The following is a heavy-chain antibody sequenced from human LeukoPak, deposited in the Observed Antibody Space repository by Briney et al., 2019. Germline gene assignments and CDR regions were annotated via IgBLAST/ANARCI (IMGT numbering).Heavy chain of an antibody. CDR3: VIVRGYFDSSGSDY. CDR1: GFTFSNYW. Sequence: GGSLRLSCAASGFTFSNYWMHWVRQAPGKGLVWVSRINSDGSSTTYADSVKGRFTISRDNAKNTLYLKMNSLRADDTAVYYCVIVRGYFDSSGSDYWGQGTLVTVSS. V-gene: IGHV3-74*01. CDR2: INSDGSST. J-gene: IGHJ4*02. D-gene: IGHD3-9*01.